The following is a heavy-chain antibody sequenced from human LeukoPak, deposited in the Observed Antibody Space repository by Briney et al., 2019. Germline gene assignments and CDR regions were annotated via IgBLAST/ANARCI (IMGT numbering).Heavy chain of an antibody. CDR3: ARDLTAPGWSGGYFDY. J-gene: IGHJ4*02. CDR2: ISSSSSYI. Sequence: GGSLRLSCAASGFTFSSYSMNWVRQAPGKGLEWVSSISSSSSYIYYADSVKGRFAISRDNAKNSLYLQMNSLRAEDTAVYYSARDLTAPGWSGGYFDYWGQGTLVTVSS. CDR1: GFTFSSYS. V-gene: IGHV3-21*01. D-gene: IGHD6-19*01.